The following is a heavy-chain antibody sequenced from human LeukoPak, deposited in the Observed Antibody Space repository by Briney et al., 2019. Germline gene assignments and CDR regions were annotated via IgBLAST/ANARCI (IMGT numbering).Heavy chain of an antibody. Sequence: GASVKVSCKASGYTFTGYYMHWVRQAPGKGLEWMGGFDPEDGETIYAQELQGRVTMTRDTSTDTAYMELNSLRSEDTAVYYCATWYYYDSSDYYLADYWGQGTLVTVSS. CDR2: FDPEDGET. J-gene: IGHJ4*02. D-gene: IGHD3-22*01. CDR1: GYTFTGYY. V-gene: IGHV1-24*01. CDR3: ATWYYYDSSDYYLADY.